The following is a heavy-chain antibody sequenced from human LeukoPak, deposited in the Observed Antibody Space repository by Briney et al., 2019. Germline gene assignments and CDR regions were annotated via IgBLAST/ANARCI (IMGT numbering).Heavy chain of an antibody. D-gene: IGHD4-17*01. CDR2: ISSSGSTI. J-gene: IGHJ4*02. Sequence: LSLTCTVSGGSISSYYWSWIRQAPGKGLEWVSYISSSGSTIYYADSVKGRFTISRDNAKNSLYLQMNSLRAEDTAVYYCARERDYGDYVDYYFDYWGQGTLVTVSS. V-gene: IGHV3-11*01. CDR1: GGSISSYY. CDR3: ARERDYGDYVDYYFDY.